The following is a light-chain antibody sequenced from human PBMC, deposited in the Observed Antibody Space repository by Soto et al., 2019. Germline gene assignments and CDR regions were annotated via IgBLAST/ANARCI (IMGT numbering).Light chain of an antibody. CDR1: SCNIRRNT. J-gene: IGLJ3*02. CDR3: AVWDESLDALL. V-gene: IGLV1-44*01. Sequence: QSVLIQPPSASGTPGQRVTISCSGGSCNIRRNTVSWYQQVPGTAPKLLIYNNNKRPSWVPARFSCSKSDTSASLDISGRQSDDEADYFCAVWDESLDALLFGGGTKLTVL. CDR2: NNN.